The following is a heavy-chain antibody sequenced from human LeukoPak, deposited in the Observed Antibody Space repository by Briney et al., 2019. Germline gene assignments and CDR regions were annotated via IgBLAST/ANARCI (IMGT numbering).Heavy chain of an antibody. CDR2: IKQDGSEK. CDR1: GFTFSTYW. CDR3: ARDRTRSGSYYFDY. Sequence: GGSLRLSCAASGFTFSTYWMSWVRQAPGKGLEWVANIKQDGSEKYYVDSVKGRFTISRDNAKNSLYLQMNSLRAEDTSVYYCARDRTRSGSYYFDYWGQGTLVTVSS. D-gene: IGHD3-10*01. J-gene: IGHJ4*02. V-gene: IGHV3-7*01.